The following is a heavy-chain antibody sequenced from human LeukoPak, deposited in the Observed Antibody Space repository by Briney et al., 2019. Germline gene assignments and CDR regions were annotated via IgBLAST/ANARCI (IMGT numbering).Heavy chain of an antibody. CDR3: AYNRNFALDN. CDR2: IYHSGGA. Sequence: SSETLSLTCAVSRASIDSHSWWSWVRQPPGKGLEWIGEIYHSGGANYKPSLKSRVTMSVDTSKNHFSLKLTSVTAADTAVYYCAYNRNFALDNWGQGTLVTVSS. J-gene: IGHJ4*02. V-gene: IGHV4/OR15-8*01. CDR1: RASIDSHSW. D-gene: IGHD1-14*01.